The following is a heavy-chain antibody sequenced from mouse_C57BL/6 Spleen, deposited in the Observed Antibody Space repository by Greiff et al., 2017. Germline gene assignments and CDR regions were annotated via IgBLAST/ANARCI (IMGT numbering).Heavy chain of an antibody. CDR2: INPNNGGT. D-gene: IGHD1-1*01. CDR1: GYTFTDYY. J-gene: IGHJ1*03. Sequence: VQLQQSGPELVKPGASVKISCKASGYTFTDYYMNWVKQSHGKSLEWIGDINPNNGGTNYNQKFKGKATLTVDKSSSTAYMELRSLTSEDSAVYYCARRTTVVATRYFDVWGTGTTVTVSS. V-gene: IGHV1-26*01. CDR3: ARRTTVVATRYFDV.